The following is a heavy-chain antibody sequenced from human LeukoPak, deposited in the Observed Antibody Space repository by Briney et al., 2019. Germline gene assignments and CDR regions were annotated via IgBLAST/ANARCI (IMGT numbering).Heavy chain of an antibody. J-gene: IGHJ4*02. Sequence: SETLSLICTASGGSISSSISPYSWGWIRQPAGKGLEWIGRVHANGNTNYNPSLKARVAISVDTSKNQFSLKLSSVTAADTAVYYCARHCSGGRCNSVFDYWGQGILVTVSS. CDR3: ARHCSGGRCNSVFDY. CDR2: VHANGNT. V-gene: IGHV4-61*02. D-gene: IGHD2-15*01. CDR1: GGSISSSISPYS.